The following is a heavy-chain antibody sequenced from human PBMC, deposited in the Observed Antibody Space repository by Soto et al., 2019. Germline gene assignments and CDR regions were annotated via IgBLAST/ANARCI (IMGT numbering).Heavy chain of an antibody. Sequence: PGDSLKISCKASGYKFTSYWIGWVRQMPGKGLEWMGIVYPGDSDTRYSPSFQGQVTMSADKSISTAFLQWSSLKASDTAMYYCARPAGRYENAFDIWGQGTMVTLAS. CDR1: GYKFTSYW. J-gene: IGHJ3*02. CDR2: VYPGDSDT. V-gene: IGHV5-51*01. D-gene: IGHD5-12*01. CDR3: ARPAGRYENAFDI.